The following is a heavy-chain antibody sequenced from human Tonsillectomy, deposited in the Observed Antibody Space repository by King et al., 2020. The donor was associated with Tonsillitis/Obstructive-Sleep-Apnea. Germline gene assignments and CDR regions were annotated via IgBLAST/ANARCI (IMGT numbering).Heavy chain of an antibody. CDR2: IYSGGST. CDR1: GFTVSSNY. J-gene: IGHJ5*02. CDR3: ARMIEGDWFDP. Sequence: VQLVESGGGLVQPGGSLRLSCAASGFTVSSNYMSWVRQAPGKGLEWGSVIYSGGSTYYADSVKGRFTISRDNSKNTLYLQMNSLRAEDTAVYYCARMIEGDWFDPWGQGTLVTVSS. D-gene: IGHD3-16*01. V-gene: IGHV3-66*01.